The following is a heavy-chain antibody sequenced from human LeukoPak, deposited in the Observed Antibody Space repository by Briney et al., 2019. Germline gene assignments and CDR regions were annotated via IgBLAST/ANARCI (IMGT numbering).Heavy chain of an antibody. D-gene: IGHD5-18*01. CDR2: MNPNSGNT. Sequence: GAPVKVSCKASGYTFTNYGISWVRQAPGQGLEWMGWMNPNSGNTGYAQKFQGRVTMTRNTSISTAYMELSSLRSEDTAVYYCARGADRGYSLYWGQGTLVTVSS. J-gene: IGHJ4*02. CDR1: GYTFTNYG. V-gene: IGHV1-8*01. CDR3: ARGADRGYSLY.